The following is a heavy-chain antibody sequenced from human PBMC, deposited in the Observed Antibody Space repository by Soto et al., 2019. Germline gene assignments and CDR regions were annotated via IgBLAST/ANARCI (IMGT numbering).Heavy chain of an antibody. CDR3: ARLNSGLYQSFDS. Sequence: QVQLEASGPGLVKPSQTVSLTCSVSGGSIRSGGYFWTWIRQHPGKGLEYIGHIYSTGSTYYIPSLRRRLTMSLDTSKNQFSRNLTSVTAADTALYFCARLNSGLYQSFDSWGQGALVTVSS. D-gene: IGHD2-8*01. CDR1: GGSIRSGGYF. J-gene: IGHJ4*02. CDR2: IYSTGST. V-gene: IGHV4-31*03.